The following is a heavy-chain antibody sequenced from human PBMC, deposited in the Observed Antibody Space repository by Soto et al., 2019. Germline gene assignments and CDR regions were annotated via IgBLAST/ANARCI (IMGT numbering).Heavy chain of an antibody. CDR1: GYTFTSYD. CDR3: AGLSPGNYDFWSGYGYYYYMDV. Sequence: ASVKVSCKASGYTFTSYDINWVRQATGQGLEWMGWMNPNSGNAGYAQKFQGRVTMTRNTSISTAYMELSSLRSEDTAVYYCAGLSPGNYDFWSGYGYYYYMDVWGKGTTVTVSS. CDR2: MNPNSGNA. J-gene: IGHJ6*03. D-gene: IGHD3-3*01. V-gene: IGHV1-8*01.